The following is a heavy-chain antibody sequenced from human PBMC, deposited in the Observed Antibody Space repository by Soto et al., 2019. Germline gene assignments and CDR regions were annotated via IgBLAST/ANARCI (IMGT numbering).Heavy chain of an antibody. CDR1: GFTFSSYE. D-gene: IGHD4-4*01. J-gene: IGHJ4*02. V-gene: IGHV3-48*03. CDR2: ISDGGSTI. Sequence: EAQLVESGGDLVQPGGSLRLSCAASGFTFSSYEMNWVRQAPGKGLEWVSYISDGGSTIYYADTVKGRFTISRDNAKNSLYLQMNSLGAEDTGVYYCAAFPLASKLGYWGQGALVTVSS. CDR3: AAFPLASKLGY.